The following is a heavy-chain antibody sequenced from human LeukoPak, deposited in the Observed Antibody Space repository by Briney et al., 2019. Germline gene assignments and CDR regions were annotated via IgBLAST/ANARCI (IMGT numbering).Heavy chain of an antibody. CDR2: LSWNSDSI. Sequence: AGGSLRLSCAASGFTFDDYAMHWVRQAPGKGLEWVSGLSWNSDSIAYADSVKGRFTISRDNAKNSLYLQMNTLRAEDTALYYCAKDRNGGNSGHFDYWGQGTLVTVSS. CDR1: GFTFDDYA. D-gene: IGHD4-23*01. V-gene: IGHV3-9*01. J-gene: IGHJ4*02. CDR3: AKDRNGGNSGHFDY.